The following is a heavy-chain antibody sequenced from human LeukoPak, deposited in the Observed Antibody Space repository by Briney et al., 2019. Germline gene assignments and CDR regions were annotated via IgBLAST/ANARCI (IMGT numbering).Heavy chain of an antibody. Sequence: SETLSLTCAVYGGSVSGYYWSWIRQPPGKGLEWIGEINHSGSTNYNPSLKSRVTISVDTSKNQFSLKLSSVTAADTAVYYCARAEAVVVPAAIAPIDYWGQGTLVTVSS. J-gene: IGHJ4*02. V-gene: IGHV4-34*01. CDR3: ARAEAVVVPAAIAPIDY. CDR2: INHSGST. CDR1: GGSVSGYY. D-gene: IGHD2-2*01.